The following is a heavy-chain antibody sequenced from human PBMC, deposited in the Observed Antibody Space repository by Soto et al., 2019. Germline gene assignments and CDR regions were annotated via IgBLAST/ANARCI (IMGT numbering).Heavy chain of an antibody. CDR3: ARDYPPLYYDRHKNWFDP. CDR2: INHSGST. J-gene: IGHJ5*02. D-gene: IGHD3-22*01. CDR1: GGSFSGYY. V-gene: IGHV4-34*01. Sequence: QVQLQQWGAGLLEPSETLSLTCAVYGGSFSGYYWSWIRQPPGKGLEWIGEINHSGSTNYNPSLKSRVTISVDTSKNQFSLKLSSVTAADTAVYYCARDYPPLYYDRHKNWFDPWGQGTLVTVSS.